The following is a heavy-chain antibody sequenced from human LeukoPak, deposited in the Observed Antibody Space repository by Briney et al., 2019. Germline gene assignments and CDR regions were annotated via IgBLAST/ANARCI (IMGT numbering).Heavy chain of an antibody. CDR1: GYTFTSYD. J-gene: IGHJ3*02. Sequence: GASGKVSCKASGYTFTSYDINWVRQATGQGLEWMGGMNPNSGNTGYAQKFQGRVTITRNTSISTAYMELSSLRSEDTAVYYCARGDSYDAFDIWGQGTMVTVSS. CDR3: ARGDSYDAFDI. V-gene: IGHV1-8*03. CDR2: MNPNSGNT.